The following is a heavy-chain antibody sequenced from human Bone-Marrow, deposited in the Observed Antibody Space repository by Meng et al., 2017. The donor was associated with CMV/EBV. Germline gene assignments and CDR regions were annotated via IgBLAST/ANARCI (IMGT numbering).Heavy chain of an antibody. CDR2: ISGSSSYI. Sequence: GESLKISCAASGFTFSSYAMNWVRQAPGKGLEWVSFISGSSSYIDYADSVKGRFTISRDNAKNSLYLQMNSLRAEDTAVYYCARDVLRYCSSVTCYPYGMDVWGQGTTVTVSS. V-gene: IGHV3-21*01. CDR1: GFTFSSYA. J-gene: IGHJ6*02. D-gene: IGHD2-15*01. CDR3: ARDVLRYCSSVTCYPYGMDV.